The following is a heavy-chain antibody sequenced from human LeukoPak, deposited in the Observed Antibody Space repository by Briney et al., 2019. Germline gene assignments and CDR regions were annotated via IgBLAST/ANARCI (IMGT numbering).Heavy chain of an antibody. Sequence: GGSLRLSCAASGFTFSSYWMHWVRQAPGKGLVWVSRINSDGSSTSYADSVKGRCTISRDNAKNTLYLQMNSLRAEDTAVYYCARSSSWYQYYYDSSGYLFDYWGQGTLVTVSS. CDR1: GFTFSSYW. J-gene: IGHJ4*02. V-gene: IGHV3-74*01. D-gene: IGHD3-22*01. CDR2: INSDGSST. CDR3: ARSSSWYQYYYDSSGYLFDY.